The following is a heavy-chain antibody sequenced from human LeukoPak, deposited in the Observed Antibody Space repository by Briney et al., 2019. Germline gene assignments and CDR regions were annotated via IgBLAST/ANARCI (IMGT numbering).Heavy chain of an antibody. CDR1: GFTVSSNY. D-gene: IGHD3-9*01. V-gene: IGHV3-66*01. J-gene: IGHJ4*02. CDR3: ARDWAYYDILTGKNWGY. Sequence: GGSLRLSCAASGFTVSSNYMSWVRQAPGKRLEWVSVIYSGGSTYYADSVKGRFTISRDNSKNTLYLQMNSLRAEDTAVYYCARDWAYYDILTGKNWGYWGQGTLVTVSS. CDR2: IYSGGST.